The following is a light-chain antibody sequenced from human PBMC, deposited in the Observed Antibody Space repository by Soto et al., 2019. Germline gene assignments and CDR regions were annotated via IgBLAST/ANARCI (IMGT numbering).Light chain of an antibody. V-gene: IGKV3D-20*01. Sequence: GLTQSPATMSLSPGERANLSCGASQTIRSYYLAWYQLQPGLAPRLLIYDASTRATGIPDRFLGSGSGKVFSPTSSRREDNKFTLYYSEHYGDSPRVTFGGRINVEIK. J-gene: IGKJ4*01. CDR1: QTIRSYY. CDR3: EHYGDSPRVT. CDR2: DAS.